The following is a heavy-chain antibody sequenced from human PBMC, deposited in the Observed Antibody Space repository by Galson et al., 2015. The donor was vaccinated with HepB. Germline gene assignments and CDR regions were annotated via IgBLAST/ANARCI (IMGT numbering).Heavy chain of an antibody. V-gene: IGHV3-23*01. Sequence: SLRLSCAASGFTFSNYAMSWVRQAPGKGLEWVSAISGSGGTTYYADSVKGRFTISRDNSKNTLYLQMNSLRAEDTAVYYCAKDLIVGVGDYWGQGTLVTVSS. CDR2: ISGSGGTT. D-gene: IGHD2-21*01. CDR1: GFTFSNYA. CDR3: AKDLIVGVGDY. J-gene: IGHJ4*02.